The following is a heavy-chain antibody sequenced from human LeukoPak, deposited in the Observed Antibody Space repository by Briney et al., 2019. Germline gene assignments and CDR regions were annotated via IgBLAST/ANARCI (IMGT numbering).Heavy chain of an antibody. J-gene: IGHJ3*02. CDR1: GGSISSSNW. V-gene: IGHV4-4*02. Sequence: SETLSLTCAVSGGSISSSNWWSRVRQPPGKGLEWIGEIYHSGSTNYNPSLKSRVTISVDKSKNQFSLKLSSVTAADTAVYYCARVGAYSGYDSDAFDIWGQGTMVTVSS. CDR2: IYHSGST. CDR3: ARVGAYSGYDSDAFDI. D-gene: IGHD5-12*01.